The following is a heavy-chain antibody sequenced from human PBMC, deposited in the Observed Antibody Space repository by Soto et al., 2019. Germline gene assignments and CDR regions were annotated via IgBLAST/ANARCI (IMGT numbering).Heavy chain of an antibody. CDR2: ISYDGSNK. Sequence: SLRLYCAASGFTFSSYGMHWVRQAPGKGLEWVAVISYDGSNKYYADSVKGRFTISRDNSKNTLYLQMNSLRAEDTAVYYCAKDQTYYDFWSGYYPPYGMDVWGQGTKVSVSS. J-gene: IGHJ6*02. V-gene: IGHV3-30*18. CDR3: AKDQTYYDFWSGYYPPYGMDV. CDR1: GFTFSSYG. D-gene: IGHD3-3*01.